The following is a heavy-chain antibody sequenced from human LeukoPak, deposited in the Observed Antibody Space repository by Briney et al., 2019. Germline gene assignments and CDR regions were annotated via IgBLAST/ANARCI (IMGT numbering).Heavy chain of an antibody. J-gene: IGHJ4*02. CDR2: IYYSGST. CDR1: GGSISSYY. D-gene: IGHD6-6*01. Sequence: SESLSLTCTVSGGSISSYYWSWIRQPPGKGLEWIGYIYYSGSTNYNPSLKSRVTISVDTSKNQFSLKLSSVTAADTAVYYCARVDPDSSSTLEVFDYWGQGTLVTVSS. CDR3: ARVDPDSSSTLEVFDY. V-gene: IGHV4-59*01.